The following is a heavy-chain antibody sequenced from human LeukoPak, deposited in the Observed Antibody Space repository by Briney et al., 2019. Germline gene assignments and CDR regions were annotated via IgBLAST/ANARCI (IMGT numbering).Heavy chain of an antibody. CDR2: IYYSGST. D-gene: IGHD6-13*01. V-gene: IGHV4-30-4*08. Sequence: SQTLSLTCTVSGGSISSGDYYWSWIRQPPGKGLEWIGYIYYSGSTYYNPSLKSRVTISVDTSKNQFSLKLSSVTAADTAVYYCARMLGYSSSCETPSAWCGMSYYGMDVWGQGTTVTVSS. J-gene: IGHJ6*02. CDR1: GGSISSGDYY. CDR3: ARMLGYSSSCETPSAWCGMSYYGMDV.